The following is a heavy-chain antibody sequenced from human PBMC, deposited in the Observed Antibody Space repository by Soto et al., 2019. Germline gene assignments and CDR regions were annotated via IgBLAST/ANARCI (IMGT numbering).Heavy chain of an antibody. V-gene: IGHV1-69*02. CDR3: AASYGSGYRAFDS. J-gene: IGHJ4*02. CDR2: INPILSMS. CDR1: GDTFSFYT. Sequence: QVQLVQSGAEVKKPGSSVKVSCKASGDTFSFYTINWVRQAPGLGLEWVGRINPILSMSNYAQKFQGRVTMPAYKSTNTAYMELRSLRSEDTAMYFCAASYGSGYRAFDSWGQGALFTVSS. D-gene: IGHD3-10*01.